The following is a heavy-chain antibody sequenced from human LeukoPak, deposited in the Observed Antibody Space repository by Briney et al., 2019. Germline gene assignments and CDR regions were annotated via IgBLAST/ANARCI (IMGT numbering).Heavy chain of an antibody. CDR2: IYASGST. CDR3: ASSTVSGSGHFDY. CDR1: GGSISTYY. Sequence: SETLSLTCTVSGGSISTYYWSWIRQPAGKGLEWIGRIYASGSTNYNPSLKSRVTMSVDTSKNQFSLKLSSVTAADTAVYYCASSTVSGSGHFDYWGQGTLVTVSS. V-gene: IGHV4-4*07. J-gene: IGHJ4*02. D-gene: IGHD6-19*01.